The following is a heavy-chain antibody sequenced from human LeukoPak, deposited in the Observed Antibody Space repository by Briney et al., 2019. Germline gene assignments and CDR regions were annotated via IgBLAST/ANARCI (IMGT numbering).Heavy chain of an antibody. CDR2: NYRSGST. D-gene: IGHD3-3*01. CDR3: ARDRGDRGTIFGVVRSEYYFDY. V-gene: IGHV4-38-2*02. Sequence: PSETLSLTCTVSGYSISSGYYWGWIRQPPGKGLEWIGSNYRSGSTYYNPSLKSPVTISVATTTNQFSLKLSSVTAADTSVYYWARDRGDRGTIFGVVRSEYYFDYWGQGTLVTVSS. CDR1: GYSISSGYY. J-gene: IGHJ4*02.